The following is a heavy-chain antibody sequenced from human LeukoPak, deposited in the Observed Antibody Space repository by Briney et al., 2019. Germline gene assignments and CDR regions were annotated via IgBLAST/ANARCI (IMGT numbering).Heavy chain of an antibody. CDR2: IYPGNSDT. V-gene: IGHV5-51*01. Sequence: GESLKISCKGSGYSFTSYWIGWVRQMPGKGLEWMGIIYPGNSDTRYSPSFQGQVTISADKSISTAYLQWSSLKASDTAMYYCARPRGRYSSGGSCYRFDYWGQGTLVTVSS. J-gene: IGHJ4*02. CDR3: ARPRGRYSSGGSCYRFDY. CDR1: GYSFTSYW. D-gene: IGHD2-15*01.